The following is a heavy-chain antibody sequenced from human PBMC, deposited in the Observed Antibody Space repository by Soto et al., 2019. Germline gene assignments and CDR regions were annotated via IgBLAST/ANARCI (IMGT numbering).Heavy chain of an antibody. V-gene: IGHV3-15*01. J-gene: IGHJ4*02. CDR3: THYCSSTSCYGSGSYYNVDY. Sequence: GGSLRLSCAASGFTFSNAWMSWVHQAPGKGLEWVGRIKSKTDGGTTDYAAPVKGRFTISRDDSKNTLYLQMNSLKTEDTAVYYCTHYCSSTSCYGSGSYYNVDYWGQGTLVTVSS. CDR2: IKSKTDGGTT. D-gene: IGHD2-2*01. CDR1: GFTFSNAW.